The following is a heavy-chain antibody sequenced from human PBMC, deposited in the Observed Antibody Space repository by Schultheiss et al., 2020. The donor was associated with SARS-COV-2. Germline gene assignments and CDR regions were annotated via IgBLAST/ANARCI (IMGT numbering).Heavy chain of an antibody. Sequence: SETLSLTCAVYGGSFSGYYWSWIRQPPGKGLEWIGEINHSGSTNYNPSLKSRVTISVDRSKNQFSLKLSSVTAADTAVYYCASTYCSSTSCEHYYFDYWGQGTLVTVSS. J-gene: IGHJ4*02. CDR2: INHSGST. CDR3: ASTYCSSTSCEHYYFDY. CDR1: GGSFSGYY. V-gene: IGHV4-34*01. D-gene: IGHD2-2*01.